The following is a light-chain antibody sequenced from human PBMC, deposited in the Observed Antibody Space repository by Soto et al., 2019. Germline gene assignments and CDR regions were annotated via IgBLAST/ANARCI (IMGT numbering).Light chain of an antibody. CDR2: AAS. V-gene: IGKV1-6*01. CDR1: QGIRND. Sequence: AIQMTQSPTSLSASVGDRVTITCRASQGIRNDLGWYQRKPGKAPKLLIYAASSLHTGVPSRFSGSGSGTDFTLTISSLQAEDFATYYCLQDYNYPWTFGQGTKVEIK. CDR3: LQDYNYPWT. J-gene: IGKJ1*01.